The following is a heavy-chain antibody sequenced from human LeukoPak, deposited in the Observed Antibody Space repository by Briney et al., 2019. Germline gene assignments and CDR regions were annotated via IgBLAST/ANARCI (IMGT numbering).Heavy chain of an antibody. J-gene: IGHJ4*02. V-gene: IGHV3-23*01. CDR1: GFRFSDFT. D-gene: IGHD7-27*01. CDR3: AKVLANWGYY. Sequence: PGGSLRLSCAASGFRFSDFTMTWVRQAPGKGPEWVSAIGGRGGSTYYADSLGGRFTISRDNSKDMVYLQMNSLRAEDTAVYYCAKVLANWGYYWGQGTLVTVSS. CDR2: IGGRGGST.